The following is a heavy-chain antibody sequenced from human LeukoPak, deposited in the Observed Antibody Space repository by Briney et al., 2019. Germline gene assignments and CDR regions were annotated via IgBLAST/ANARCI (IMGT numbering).Heavy chain of an antibody. Sequence: GGSLRLSCAASGFTFSSYWMSWVRQAPGKGLEWVANIKQDGSEKYYVDSVKGRFTISRDNAKNSLYLQMNSLRAEDTAVYYCASSGEYSGSYDFDYWGQGTLVTVSS. CDR1: GFTFSSYW. J-gene: IGHJ4*02. D-gene: IGHD1-26*01. V-gene: IGHV3-7*01. CDR3: ASSGEYSGSYDFDY. CDR2: IKQDGSEK.